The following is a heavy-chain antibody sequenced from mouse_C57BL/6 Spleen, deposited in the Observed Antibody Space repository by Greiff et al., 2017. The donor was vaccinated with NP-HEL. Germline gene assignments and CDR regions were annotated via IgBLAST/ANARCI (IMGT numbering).Heavy chain of an antibody. CDR2: ISSGSSTI. Sequence: EVMLVESGGGLVKPGGSLKLSCAASGFTFSDYGMHWVRQAPEKGLEWVAYISSGSSTISYADTVKGRFTISRDNAKNTLFLQMTSLRSEDTAMYYCARKYYYGSSYFDDWGQGTTLTVSS. J-gene: IGHJ2*01. V-gene: IGHV5-17*01. D-gene: IGHD1-1*01. CDR1: GFTFSDYG. CDR3: ARKYYYGSSYFDD.